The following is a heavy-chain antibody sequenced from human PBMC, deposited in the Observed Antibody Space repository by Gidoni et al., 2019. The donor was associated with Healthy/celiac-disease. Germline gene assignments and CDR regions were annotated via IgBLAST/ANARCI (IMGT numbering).Heavy chain of an antibody. CDR3: AGFFNYYDSSDYWYFDL. J-gene: IGHJ2*01. CDR2: INHSGST. CDR1: GGSFSGYY. V-gene: IGHV4-34*01. Sequence: QVQLQQWGAGLLKPSETLSLTCAVSGGSFSGYYWSWIRQPPGKGLEWIGEINHSGSTNYNPSLKSRVTISVDTSKNQFSLKLSSVTAADTAVYYCAGFFNYYDSSDYWYFDLWGRGTLVTVSS. D-gene: IGHD3-22*01.